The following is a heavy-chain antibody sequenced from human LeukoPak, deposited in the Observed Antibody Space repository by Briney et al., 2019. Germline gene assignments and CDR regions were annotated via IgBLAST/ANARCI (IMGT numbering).Heavy chain of an antibody. D-gene: IGHD1-26*01. J-gene: IGHJ4*02. CDR1: GFTFSSYA. CDR2: ISWNSGSI. Sequence: PGGSLRLSCAASGFTFSSYAMHWVRQAPGKGLEWVSGISWNSGSIGYADSVKGRFTISRDNAKNSLYLQMNNLRAEDTALYYCAKDMTGSYGYFDYWGQGTLVTVSS. CDR3: AKDMTGSYGYFDY. V-gene: IGHV3-9*01.